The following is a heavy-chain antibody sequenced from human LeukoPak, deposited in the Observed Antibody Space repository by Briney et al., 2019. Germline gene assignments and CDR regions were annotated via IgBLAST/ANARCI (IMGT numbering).Heavy chain of an antibody. CDR3: ARDMAWYYGSGTEYSTTFDP. Sequence: ASVKVSCKASGYTFTGYYMHWVRQAPGQGLEWMGWINPNSGGTNYAQKFQGRVTMTRDTSISTAYMELRSLRSDDTAVYYCARDMAWYYGSGTEYSTTFDPWGQGTLVTVSS. CDR1: GYTFTGYY. V-gene: IGHV1-2*02. CDR2: INPNSGGT. J-gene: IGHJ5*02. D-gene: IGHD3-10*01.